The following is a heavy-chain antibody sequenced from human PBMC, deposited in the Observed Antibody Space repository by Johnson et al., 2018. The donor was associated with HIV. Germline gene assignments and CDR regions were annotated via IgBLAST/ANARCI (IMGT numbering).Heavy chain of an antibody. V-gene: IGHV3-30*14. J-gene: IGHJ3*02. CDR2: ISHDGSHK. Sequence: QMLLVESGGGVVQPGRSLRLSCAASGFTFSSMHWDRQAPGKGLEWVAVISHDGSHKYYADSVKGRFTISRDNSKNTLYLQMGSLRAEDMAVYYCAKDLHDNSGWRGAFDIWGQGTMVTVSS. CDR1: GFTFSS. CDR3: AKDLHDNSGWRGAFDI. D-gene: IGHD6-19*01.